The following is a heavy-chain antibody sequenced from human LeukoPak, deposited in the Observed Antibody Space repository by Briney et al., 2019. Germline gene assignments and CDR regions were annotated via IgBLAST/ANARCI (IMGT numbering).Heavy chain of an antibody. CDR2: IKKDGSEK. CDR1: GFTFSSYG. Sequence: GGSLRLSCAASGFTFSSYGMHWVRQAPGKGLEWVANIKKDGSEKYYVDSVKGRFTISRDNAKNSLYLQMNSLRVEDTAVYYCARCTTGRTFGSLREIKRSREIDYWGQGTLVTVSS. D-gene: IGHD1-1*01. J-gene: IGHJ4*02. CDR3: ARCTTGRTFGSLREIKRSREIDY. V-gene: IGHV3-7*01.